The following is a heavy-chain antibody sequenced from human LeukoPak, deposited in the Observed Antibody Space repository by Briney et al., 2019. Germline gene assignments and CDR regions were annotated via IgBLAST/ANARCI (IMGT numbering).Heavy chain of an antibody. CDR2: IWYDESKK. CDR1: GYTFSSYG. Sequence: PGGSLRLSCVASGYTFSSYGMHWVRQAPGKGLQWGAVIWYDESKKYYTDSVKGRFTISRDVSKNTLYLQMNSLRAEDTAMYYCARDGGIGLDYWGQGTLVTVSS. CDR3: ARDGGIGLDY. J-gene: IGHJ4*02. D-gene: IGHD2-21*01. V-gene: IGHV3-33*01.